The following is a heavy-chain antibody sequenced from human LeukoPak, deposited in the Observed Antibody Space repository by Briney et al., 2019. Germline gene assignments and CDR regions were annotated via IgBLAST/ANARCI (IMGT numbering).Heavy chain of an antibody. CDR1: GGSISSGDYY. CDR2: IYYSGST. V-gene: IGHV4-30-4*01. J-gene: IGHJ4*02. Sequence: PSETLSLTCTVSGGSISSGDYYWSWIRQPPGKGLEWIGYIYYSGSTYYNPSLKSRVTISVDTSKNQFSLKLSSVTAADTAVYYCVAHVLVFSGIGYYFDYWGQGAQVTVSS. D-gene: IGHD3-10*01. CDR3: VAHVLVFSGIGYYFDY.